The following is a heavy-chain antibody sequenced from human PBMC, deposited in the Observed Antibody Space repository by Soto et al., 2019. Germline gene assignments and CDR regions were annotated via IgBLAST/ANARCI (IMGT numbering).Heavy chain of an antibody. D-gene: IGHD2-15*01. CDR3: TTCPFGCIQH. CDR1: GFSFSHYA. V-gene: IGHV3-30*04. Sequence: GGSLRLSCAASGFSFSHYAMHWVRQPPGKGLEWVALISYDGENQYFTDSVRGRFTISRDDSKNTLYLQMNTLKTDDTAVYFCTTCPFGCIQHWGQGTLVTVSS. J-gene: IGHJ1*01. CDR2: ISYDGENQ.